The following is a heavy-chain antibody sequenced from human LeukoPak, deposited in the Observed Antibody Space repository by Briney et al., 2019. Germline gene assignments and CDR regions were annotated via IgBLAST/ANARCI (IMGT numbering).Heavy chain of an antibody. D-gene: IGHD3-22*01. Sequence: SETLSLTCTVSGGSISSGDYYWSWIRQPPGQGLEWIGYISLSGGTYYNPSLKSRVTISVDTSKNQFSLKLSSVTAADTAVYYCARVPRSYYYDSSGYRYYYYYYGMDVWGQGTTVTVSS. J-gene: IGHJ6*02. CDR3: ARVPRSYYYDSSGYRYYYYYYGMDV. V-gene: IGHV4-30-4*01. CDR1: GGSISSGDYY. CDR2: ISLSGGT.